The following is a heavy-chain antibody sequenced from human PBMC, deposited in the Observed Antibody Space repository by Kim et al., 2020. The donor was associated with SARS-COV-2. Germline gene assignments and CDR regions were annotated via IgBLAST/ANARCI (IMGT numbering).Heavy chain of an antibody. V-gene: IGHV3-9*01. CDR2: IIFNIFII. D-gene: IGHD3-3*01. Sequence: GGSLRLSCAASLFTFYYYSIHFFLQSPFNFLYFFSFIIFNIFIIVYADSVNFLFTISRDNAKNSLYLQMNSLRAEDTALYYCAKGADYDFWSRLDYWGQGTLVTVSS. CDR1: LFTFYYYS. J-gene: IGHJ4*02. CDR3: AKGADYDFWSRLDY.